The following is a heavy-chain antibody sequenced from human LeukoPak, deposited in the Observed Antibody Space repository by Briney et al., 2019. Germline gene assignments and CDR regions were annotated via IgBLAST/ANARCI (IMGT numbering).Heavy chain of an antibody. J-gene: IGHJ3*02. CDR1: GFTFSSYW. CDR3: ARMIQLWLPLGAFDI. V-gene: IGHV3-74*01. CDR2: INSDGSST. D-gene: IGHD5-18*01. Sequence: GGSLRLSCAASGFTFSSYWMHWVRQAPGKGLVWVSRINSDGSSTSYADSVKGRFTISRDNAKNTLYLQMNSLRAEDAAVYYCARMIQLWLPLGAFDIWGQGTMVTVSS.